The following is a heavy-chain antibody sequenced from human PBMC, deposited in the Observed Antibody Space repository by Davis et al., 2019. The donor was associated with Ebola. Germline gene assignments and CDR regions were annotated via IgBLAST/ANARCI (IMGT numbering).Heavy chain of an antibody. CDR1: GGSISSGGYS. CDR3: ARHPGMDV. Sequence: MPSETLSLTCTVSGGSISSGGYSWSWIRQPPGKGLEWIGSINYSGNTFYNPSLKSRVTISVDTSKNQFSLRLNTVTAADTAVYYCARHPGMDVWGKGTTVTVSS. V-gene: IGHV4-39*01. CDR2: INYSGNT. J-gene: IGHJ6*04.